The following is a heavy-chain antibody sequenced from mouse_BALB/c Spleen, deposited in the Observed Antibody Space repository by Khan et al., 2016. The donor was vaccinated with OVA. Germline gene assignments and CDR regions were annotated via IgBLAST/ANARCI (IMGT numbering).Heavy chain of an antibody. D-gene: IGHD2-14*01. CDR3: ARAYYRYDGYYAMDY. Sequence: QVQLKESGPGLVAPSQSLSITCTVSGFSLSRYNIHWVRQPPGKGLEWLGMIWGGGGTDYNSTLKSRLSITKDNSESHVFLKMNSLQTDDTAMYYGARAYYRYDGYYAMDYWGQGTSVTVSS. V-gene: IGHV2-6-4*01. CDR1: GFSLSRYN. CDR2: IWGGGGT. J-gene: IGHJ4*01.